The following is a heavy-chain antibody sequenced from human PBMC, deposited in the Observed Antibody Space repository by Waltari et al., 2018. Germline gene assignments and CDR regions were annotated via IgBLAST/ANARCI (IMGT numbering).Heavy chain of an antibody. V-gene: IGHV3-48*03. CDR2: ISSSGSTI. J-gene: IGHJ4*02. CDR1: GFTFSSYD. CDR3: ARESYSSSSLDY. D-gene: IGHD6-6*01. Sequence: EVQLVESGGGLVQPGGTLRLAGAASGFTFSSYDMNWVRQAPGKGLEWVSYISSSGSTIYYSDSVNGRFTISRDNAKNSLYLQMNSLRAEDTAVYYCARESYSSSSLDYWGQGTLVTVSS.